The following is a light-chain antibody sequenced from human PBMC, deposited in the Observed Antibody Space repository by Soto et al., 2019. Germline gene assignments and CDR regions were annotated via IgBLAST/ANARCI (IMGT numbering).Light chain of an antibody. CDR2: AAS. CDR1: QSISSY. CDR3: QQSYSTPIT. J-gene: IGKJ5*01. V-gene: IGKV1-39*01. Sequence: VQMTHSPASLSASVGYRVTITCLASQSISSYLNWYQQKPGKAPKLLIYAASSLQSGVPSRFSGSGSGTDFTLTISSLQPEDFATYYCQQSYSTPITFGQGTRLETK.